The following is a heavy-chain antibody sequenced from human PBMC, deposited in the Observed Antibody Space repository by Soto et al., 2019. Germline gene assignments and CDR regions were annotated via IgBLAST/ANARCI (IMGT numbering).Heavy chain of an antibody. CDR2: ISHSGTV. CDR1: SVSITSSNW. V-gene: IGHV4-4*02. CDR3: AKRGRFLSYFDY. J-gene: IGHJ4*02. D-gene: IGHD3-3*01. Sequence: SETLSLTCDVSSVSITSSNWWTWVRQPPGKGLECIGKISHSGTVNYNATLRSRVIISVDKPKNQLSLKLMSVTAADTAVYYCAKRGRFLSYFDYCGQGTLLTGSS.